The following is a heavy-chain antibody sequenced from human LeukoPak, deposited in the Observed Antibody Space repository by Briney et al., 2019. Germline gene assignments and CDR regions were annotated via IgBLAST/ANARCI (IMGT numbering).Heavy chain of an antibody. J-gene: IGHJ4*02. Sequence: SETLSLTCTVSGGSISSSSYHWGWICQPPGKGLEWIGSIHDSGSTYYTPSLRSRVTMPVDTSKNQFSLKLSSVTAADAAMYYCARLEGSGIIDYWGQGTLVTVSS. CDR3: ARLEGSGIIDY. V-gene: IGHV4-39*01. CDR1: GGSISSSSYH. CDR2: IHDSGST. D-gene: IGHD3-10*01.